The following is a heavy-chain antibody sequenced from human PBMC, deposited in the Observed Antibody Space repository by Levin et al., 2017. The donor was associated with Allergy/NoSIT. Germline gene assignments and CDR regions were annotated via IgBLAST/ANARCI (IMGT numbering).Heavy chain of an antibody. CDR3: ARLTSITMVQEADWYFDL. CDR2: IYYSGST. V-gene: IGHV4-39*01. D-gene: IGHD3-10*01. J-gene: IGHJ2*01. CDR1: GGSISSSSYY. Sequence: SETLSLTCTVSGGSISSSSYYWGWIRQPPGKGLEWIGSIYYSGSTYYNPSLKSRVTISVDTSKNQFSLKLSSVTAADTAVYYCARLTSITMVQEADWYFDLWGRGTLVTVSS.